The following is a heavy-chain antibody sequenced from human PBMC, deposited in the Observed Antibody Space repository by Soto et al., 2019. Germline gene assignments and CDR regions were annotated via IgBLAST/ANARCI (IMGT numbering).Heavy chain of an antibody. CDR1: GGTFSSYA. Sequence: QVQLVQSGAEVKKPESSVKVSCKASGGTFSSYAINWVRQAPGQGLEWMGGIIPFFGIANYAQKFQGRVTITADESTRTAYMELSSLRSEDTAVYYCARDGLYGSGSYYPPLGFDYWGQGTLVTVSS. V-gene: IGHV1-69*12. CDR2: IIPFFGIA. D-gene: IGHD3-10*01. J-gene: IGHJ4*02. CDR3: ARDGLYGSGSYYPPLGFDY.